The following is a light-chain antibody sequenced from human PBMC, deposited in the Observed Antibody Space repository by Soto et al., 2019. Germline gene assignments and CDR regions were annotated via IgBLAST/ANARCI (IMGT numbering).Light chain of an antibody. CDR3: QSYASSLSGWL. V-gene: IGLV1-40*01. J-gene: IGLJ3*02. Sequence: QSVLTQPPSVSGAPGQRVTISCTGSSSNIGAGYGVHWYQQLPGTAPQLLIYANTNRPSGVPDRFSGSKSGTSASLAITGLQAEDEADYYCQSYASSLSGWLFGGGTKLTVL. CDR1: SSNIGAGYG. CDR2: ANT.